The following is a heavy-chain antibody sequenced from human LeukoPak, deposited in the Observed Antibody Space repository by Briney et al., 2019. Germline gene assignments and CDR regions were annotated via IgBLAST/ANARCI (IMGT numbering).Heavy chain of an antibody. CDR3: VTCRAYIRGGFDF. D-gene: IGHD2-15*01. CDR1: GGSISSSNW. Sequence: PSGTLSLTCAVSGGSISSSNWWSWVRQPPGKGLEWIGEIYHSGSTNYNPSLKSRVTISVDKSKNQFSLKLSSVTAADTAVYYCVTCRAYIRGGFDFWGQGALVTVSS. V-gene: IGHV4-4*02. CDR2: IYHSGST. J-gene: IGHJ4*02.